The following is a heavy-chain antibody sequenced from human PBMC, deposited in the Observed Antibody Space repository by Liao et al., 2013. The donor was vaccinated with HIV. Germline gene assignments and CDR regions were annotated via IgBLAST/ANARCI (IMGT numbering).Heavy chain of an antibody. D-gene: IGHD3-22*01. CDR1: GGSISSYY. Sequence: QVQVQQWGAGLLKPSETLSLTCTVSGGSISSYYWGWIRQPAGKGLEWIGRTHTSGSTNYNPSLQSRVTMSVDMSKDQFSLKLSSVTAADTAVYYCAREQTYYYESSGSLFDYWGQGTLVTVSS. CDR3: AREQTYYYESSGSLFDY. J-gene: IGHJ4*02. CDR2: THTSGST. V-gene: IGHV4-59*10.